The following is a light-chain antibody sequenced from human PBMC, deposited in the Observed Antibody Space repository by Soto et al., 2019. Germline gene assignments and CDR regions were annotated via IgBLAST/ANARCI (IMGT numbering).Light chain of an antibody. Sequence: EIVLTQSPATLSLSPGERATLSCRASESISSYLAWYQQKPGQAPRLLIYDASDRATGIPARFSGSGSGTDFTLTVSSLEPEDFAVYYCQHRSTWPRTFGPGTKVDFK. V-gene: IGKV3-11*01. CDR1: ESISSY. CDR2: DAS. J-gene: IGKJ3*01. CDR3: QHRSTWPRT.